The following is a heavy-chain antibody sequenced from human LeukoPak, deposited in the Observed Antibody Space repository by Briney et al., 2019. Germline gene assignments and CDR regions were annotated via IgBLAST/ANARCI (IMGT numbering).Heavy chain of an antibody. Sequence: TGGSLRLSCAASGFTFSSYALSWVRQAPGKGLEWFSAISGGSGSSTYYADAVKGRFTISGDNSKTTLYLEMNSLRADDTAVYYCAKGSSSGWPYFFDNWGQGTLVTVSS. D-gene: IGHD6-19*01. J-gene: IGHJ4*02. CDR2: ISGGSGSST. CDR1: GFTFSSYA. V-gene: IGHV3-23*01. CDR3: AKGSSSGWPYFFDN.